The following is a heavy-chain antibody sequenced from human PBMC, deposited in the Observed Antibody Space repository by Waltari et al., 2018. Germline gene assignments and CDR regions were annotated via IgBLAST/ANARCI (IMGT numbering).Heavy chain of an antibody. CDR2: IYYSGIT. V-gene: IGHV4-39*07. Sequence: QLQLQESGPGLVKPSETLSLTCTVSGGSISSSSYYWGGIRQPPGKGREWIGGIYYSGITYNNTSLKSRVTISVATSKNQFSLKLSSVTAADTAVYYCARLTLRGRWFDPWGQGTLVTVSS. J-gene: IGHJ5*02. CDR1: GGSISSSSYY. CDR3: ARLTLRGRWFDP.